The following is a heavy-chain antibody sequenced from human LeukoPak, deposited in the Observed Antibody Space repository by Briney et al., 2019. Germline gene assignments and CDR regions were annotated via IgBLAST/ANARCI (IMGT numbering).Heavy chain of an antibody. CDR3: ARSRPLRGVTVDY. Sequence: GGSLRLSCAASGFTFSSYSMNWVRQAPGKGLEWVSFISDSATTIYYVDSVKGRFTIPRDNAKNSLYLQMNSLRDEDTAVYYCARSRPLRGVTVDYWGQGTLVTVSS. J-gene: IGHJ4*02. CDR1: GFTFSSYS. CDR2: ISDSATTI. D-gene: IGHD3-10*01. V-gene: IGHV3-48*02.